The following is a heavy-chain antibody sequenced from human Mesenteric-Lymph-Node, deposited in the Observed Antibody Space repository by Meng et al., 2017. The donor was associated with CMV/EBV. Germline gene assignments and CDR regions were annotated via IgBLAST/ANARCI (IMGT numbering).Heavy chain of an antibody. J-gene: IGHJ4*02. V-gene: IGHV4-34*01. CDR3: ARGPPTYYDGSSGYYFFDY. CDR1: SFSGYY. Sequence: SFSGYYWTWIRQPPGKGLEWIGEINESGSPNYNPSLKSRVTISVDTSKNQFSLKVNSVTAADMAVYFCARGPPTYYDGSSGYYFFDYWGQGTLVTVSS. D-gene: IGHD3-22*01. CDR2: INESGSP.